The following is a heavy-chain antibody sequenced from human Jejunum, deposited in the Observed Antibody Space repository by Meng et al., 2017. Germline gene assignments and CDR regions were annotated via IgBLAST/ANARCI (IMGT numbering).Heavy chain of an antibody. CDR2: ITDVDGTA. J-gene: IGHJ1*01. Sequence: GESLKISCAASGFIFSSNSMSWVRQAPGKGLEWVSSITDVDGTAYYADSMKGRFTISRDNSKNTLYLQMNSLRAEDTAVYYCAKLIRNWGQGTVVTVSS. CDR1: GFIFSSNS. D-gene: IGHD3-22*01. CDR3: AKLIRN. V-gene: IGHV3-23*01.